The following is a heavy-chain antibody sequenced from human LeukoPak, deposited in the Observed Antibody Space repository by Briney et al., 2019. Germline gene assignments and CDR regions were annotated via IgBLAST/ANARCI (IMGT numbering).Heavy chain of an antibody. CDR2: IFYTGTT. Sequence: SETLSLTCTVSGGSISSSDCHWGWIRQSLGKGLEWIGSIFYTGTTYYNPSLMSRVTISLDTSKNLFSLKLSSVTAADTAVYYCARGVAYYNFERSKRVPWGFDYWGQGSLVIVSS. CDR1: GGSISSSDCH. D-gene: IGHD5-24*01. V-gene: IGHV4-39*07. CDR3: ARGVAYYNFERSKRVPWGFDY. J-gene: IGHJ4*02.